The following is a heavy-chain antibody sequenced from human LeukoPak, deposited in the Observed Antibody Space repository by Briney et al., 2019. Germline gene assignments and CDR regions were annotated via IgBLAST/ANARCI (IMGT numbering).Heavy chain of an antibody. CDR1: GFTFSSYA. CDR2: ISDSGGTT. Sequence: GGSLRLSCAASGFTFSSYAMSWVRQAPGKGLEWVSAISDSGGTTYYADSVKGRFTISRDNSKNTLYLQMNSLRAEDTAVYYCTRDVGEVMFGYWGQGTLVTVSS. V-gene: IGHV3-23*01. J-gene: IGHJ4*02. D-gene: IGHD3-16*01. CDR3: TRDVGEVMFGY.